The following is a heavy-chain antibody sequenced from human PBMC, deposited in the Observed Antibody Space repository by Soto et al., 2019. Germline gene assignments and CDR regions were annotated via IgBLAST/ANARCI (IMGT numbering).Heavy chain of an antibody. CDR3: ARAPGWASDIVATIYHY. CDR2: IYSGGST. Sequence: GSMKVWWAASEVHGIGICVSWIITDPGKGLEWVSVIYSGGSTYYADSVKGRFTISRDNSKNTLYLQMNSLRAEDTAVYYCARAPGWASDIVATIYHYWGQGTLVTVSS. J-gene: IGHJ4*02. CDR1: EVHGIGIC. V-gene: IGHV3-53*05. D-gene: IGHD5-12*01.